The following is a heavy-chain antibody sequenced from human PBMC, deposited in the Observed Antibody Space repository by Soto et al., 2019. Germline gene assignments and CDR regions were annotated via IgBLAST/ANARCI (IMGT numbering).Heavy chain of an antibody. CDR1: GFTFSSYA. Sequence: QVQLVESGGGVVQPGRSLRLSCAASGFTFSSYAMHWVRQAPGKGLEWVAVISYDGSNKYYADSVKGRFTISRDNSKNTLYLQMNSLRAEDTAVYYCAREGDYYDSSGYSPMFDYWGQGTLVTVS. CDR3: AREGDYYDSSGYSPMFDY. D-gene: IGHD3-22*01. J-gene: IGHJ4*02. CDR2: ISYDGSNK. V-gene: IGHV3-30-3*01.